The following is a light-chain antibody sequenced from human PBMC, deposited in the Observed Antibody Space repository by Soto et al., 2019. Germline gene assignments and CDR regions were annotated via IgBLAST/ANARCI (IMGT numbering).Light chain of an antibody. Sequence: DIQMTQSPSTLPASVGDRVTITCRASESISTWLAWYQQKPGKAPKFLMYKASTLESGVPSRFSGRGSGTEFTLTISSLQPEDFATYYCQQYNSNRTFGQGTKVE. CDR1: ESISTW. CDR2: KAS. CDR3: QQYNSNRT. V-gene: IGKV1-5*03. J-gene: IGKJ1*01.